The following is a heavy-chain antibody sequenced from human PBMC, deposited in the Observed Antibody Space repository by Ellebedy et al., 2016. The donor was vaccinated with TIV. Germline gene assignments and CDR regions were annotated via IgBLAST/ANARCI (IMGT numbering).Heavy chain of an antibody. CDR1: GYRFTKYY. D-gene: IGHD2-8*01. V-gene: IGHV1-46*01. CDR3: ARDMVQGMVSIYVWFDY. CDR2: VNPSDGGT. J-gene: IGHJ4*02. Sequence: ASVKVSCKASGYRFTKYYMHWVRQAPGQGLEWMGIVNPSDGGTNYAQRFQGRVTVSTDTSTSTAYLGLRSLRSDDTAVYYCARDMVQGMVSIYVWFDYWGQGTLVTVSS.